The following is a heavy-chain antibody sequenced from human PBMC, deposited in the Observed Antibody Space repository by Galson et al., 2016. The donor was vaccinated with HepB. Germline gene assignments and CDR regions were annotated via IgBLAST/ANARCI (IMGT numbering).Heavy chain of an antibody. J-gene: IGHJ6*02. V-gene: IGHV3-23*01. Sequence: SLRLSCAASGFSFSSYAMSWVRQAPGKGLEWVSGITSGGTTYYADSVKGRFTISRDNSKNILYLQMKSLRDEDTAVYYCAKRPYSYGWHYGMDVWGRRTTVTVSS. D-gene: IGHD5-18*01. CDR1: GFSFSSYA. CDR2: ITSGGTT. CDR3: AKRPYSYGWHYGMDV.